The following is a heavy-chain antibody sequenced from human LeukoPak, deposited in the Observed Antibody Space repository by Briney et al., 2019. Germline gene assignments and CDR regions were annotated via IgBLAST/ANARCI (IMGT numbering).Heavy chain of an antibody. CDR1: GGSISSNY. CDR2: IYYSGST. V-gene: IGHV4-59*01. J-gene: IGHJ5*02. CDR3: ARGTMMVGP. Sequence: SETLSLTCTVSGGSISSNYWSWIRQPPGKGLEWIGYIYYSGSTNYNPSLKSRVTISIDTSKNQFSLKVRSVTAADTAVYYCARGTMMVGPWGQGTLVTVSS. D-gene: IGHD3-22*01.